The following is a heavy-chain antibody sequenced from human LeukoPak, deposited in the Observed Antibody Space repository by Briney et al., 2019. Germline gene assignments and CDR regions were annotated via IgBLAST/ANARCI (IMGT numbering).Heavy chain of an antibody. Sequence: GGSLRLSCVASGFPFSAYAMSWVHQAPGKGLEWVSGIRGSGETTYYAESVKGRFIIQRDNSKNTLYLQMNSLRAEDTALYYCAKDLSSGTGRGFDYWGQGTLVTVSS. CDR1: GFPFSAYA. CDR2: IRGSGETT. V-gene: IGHV3-23*01. D-gene: IGHD3/OR15-3a*01. CDR3: AKDLSSGTGRGFDY. J-gene: IGHJ4*02.